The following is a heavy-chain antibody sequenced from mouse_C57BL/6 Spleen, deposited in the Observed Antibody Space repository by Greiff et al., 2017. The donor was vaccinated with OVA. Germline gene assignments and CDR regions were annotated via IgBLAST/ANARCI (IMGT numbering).Heavy chain of an antibody. CDR3: ASGGYYGYFDV. CDR2: IYPGSGST. CDR1: GYTFTSYW. D-gene: IGHD2-2*01. J-gene: IGHJ1*03. Sequence: VQLQQSGAELVKPGASVKMSCKASGYTFTSYWITWVKQRPGQGLEWIGDIYPGSGSTNYNEKFKSKATLTVDTSSSPAYMQLSCLTSEDSSVYSCASGGYYGYFDVWGTGTTVTVSS. V-gene: IGHV1-55*01.